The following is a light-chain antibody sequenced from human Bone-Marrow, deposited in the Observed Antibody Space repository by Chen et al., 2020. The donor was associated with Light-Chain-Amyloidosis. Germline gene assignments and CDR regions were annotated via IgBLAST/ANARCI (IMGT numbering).Light chain of an antibody. CDR1: QGIAGW. Sequence: DIQMTQSPSSVSASIGDRVTITCRASQGIAGWLAWYQQKPGKAPKLLIYAASSLQSGVPSRFSGGASGADFTLTISDLQPEDFATYYCQQAYSFPVTFGPGTKVEIK. CDR3: QQAYSFPVT. CDR2: AAS. J-gene: IGKJ3*01. V-gene: IGKV1-12*01.